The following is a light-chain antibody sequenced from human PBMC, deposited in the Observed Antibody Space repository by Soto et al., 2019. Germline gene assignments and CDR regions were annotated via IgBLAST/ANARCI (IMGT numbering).Light chain of an antibody. CDR1: ALPKQY. Sequence: SYELTQPPSVSVSPGQTARITCSGDALPKQYAYWYQQKPGQAPVLVIYKDSGRPSGIPERFSGSSSGTTVTLTISGVQAEDEADYYCQSADSSGGFRGVFGAGTKVT. CDR2: KDS. J-gene: IGLJ1*01. V-gene: IGLV3-25*02. CDR3: QSADSSGGFRGV.